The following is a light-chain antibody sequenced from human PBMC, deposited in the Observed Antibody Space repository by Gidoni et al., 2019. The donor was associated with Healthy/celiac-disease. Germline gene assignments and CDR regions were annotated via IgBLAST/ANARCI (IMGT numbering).Light chain of an antibody. Sequence: EIVLTQSPGPLSLSPGERATLSCRASQSVSSSYLDWYQQKPGKAPRLLIYGASSRATGIPDRFSGSGSGTDFTLTISRLEPEDFAVYYCQQYGSTPWTFGQGTKVEIK. CDR3: QQYGSTPWT. J-gene: IGKJ1*01. CDR2: GAS. CDR1: QSVSSSY. V-gene: IGKV3-20*01.